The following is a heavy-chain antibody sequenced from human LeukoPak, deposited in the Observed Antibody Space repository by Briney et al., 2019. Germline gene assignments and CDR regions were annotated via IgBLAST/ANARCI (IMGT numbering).Heavy chain of an antibody. Sequence: PGGSLRLSCAASGFTFSSYGMHWVRQAPGKGLEGVAFIRYDGSNKYYADSVKGRFTISRDNSKKKLYLQMTSLRAEDTAVYYCAKAGLWFGELFYYFDYWGQGTLVTVSS. CDR3: AKAGLWFGELFYYFDY. V-gene: IGHV3-30*02. D-gene: IGHD3-10*01. CDR2: IRYDGSNK. CDR1: GFTFSSYG. J-gene: IGHJ4*02.